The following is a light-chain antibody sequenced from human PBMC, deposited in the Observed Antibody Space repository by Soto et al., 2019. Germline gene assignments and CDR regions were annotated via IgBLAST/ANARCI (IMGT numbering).Light chain of an antibody. CDR2: DTN. J-gene: IGLJ3*02. Sequence: QAVVTQEPSLTVSPRGTVTLTCGSSTGAVTSGHYPYWFQQKPDQAPRTLIYDTNNKQYWPPARFSGSLLGGKAALTLSGAQPEDEAEYYCLLAYCCILVLGGVTKVTVL. CDR3: LLAYCCILV. CDR1: TGAVTSGHY. V-gene: IGLV7-46*01.